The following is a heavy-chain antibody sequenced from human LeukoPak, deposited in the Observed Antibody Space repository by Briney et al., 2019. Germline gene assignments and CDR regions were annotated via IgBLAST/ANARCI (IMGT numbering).Heavy chain of an antibody. J-gene: IGHJ4*02. V-gene: IGHV3-20*04. Sequence: GGSLRLSWAASGFTFDDYGMSWVRQAPGKGLEWVSGINWNGGSTGYADSVKGRFTISRDNAKNSLYLQMNSLRAEDTALYYCARDSSSWRYFDYWGQGTLVTVSS. CDR2: INWNGGST. D-gene: IGHD6-13*01. CDR3: ARDSSSWRYFDY. CDR1: GFTFDDYG.